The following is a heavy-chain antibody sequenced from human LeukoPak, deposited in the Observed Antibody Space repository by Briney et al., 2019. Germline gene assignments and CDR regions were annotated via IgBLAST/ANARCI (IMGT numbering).Heavy chain of an antibody. D-gene: IGHD4/OR15-4a*01. Sequence: GGSLRLSCAASGFTFSDHYIDWVRQAPGKGLEWVGRSRNKVNSYTTAYAAPVIGRFTVSRDDLSATVYLQMNSLKTEDTAVYYCTRSMYGEGRRIIDFDYWGQGTLLTVSS. CDR2: SRNKVNSYTT. CDR3: TRSMYGEGRRIIDFDY. J-gene: IGHJ4*02. V-gene: IGHV3-72*01. CDR1: GFTFSDHY.